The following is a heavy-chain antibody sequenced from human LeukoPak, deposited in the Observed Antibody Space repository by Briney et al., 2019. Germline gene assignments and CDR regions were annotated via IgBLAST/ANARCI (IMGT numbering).Heavy chain of an antibody. V-gene: IGHV3-21*01. CDR3: ARDGAGLDY. Sequence: PGGSLRLSCAASGFTLSNYRMNWVRQAPGKGLEWVSSISGSSSDTRYADSVKGRFTISRDNAKNSLFLQMDSLRAVDTALYYCARDGAGLDYWGQGTLVTVSS. CDR2: ISGSSSDT. CDR1: GFTLSNYR. J-gene: IGHJ4*02. D-gene: IGHD3-16*01.